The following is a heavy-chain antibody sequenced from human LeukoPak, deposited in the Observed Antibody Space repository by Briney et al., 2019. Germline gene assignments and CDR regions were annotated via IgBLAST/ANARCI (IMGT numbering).Heavy chain of an antibody. V-gene: IGHV3-23*01. Sequence: GGSLILSCAVSGITISNYGMSWGRQAPGKGLEWVAGISDSGGRTNYADSVKGRFTISRDNPKNTLYLQMNSLRAEDTAVYFCAKRGVVIRVILVGFHKEAYYFDSWGQGALVTVSS. CDR2: ISDSGGRT. CDR3: AKRGVVIRVILVGFHKEAYYFDS. D-gene: IGHD3-22*01. CDR1: GITISNYG. J-gene: IGHJ4*02.